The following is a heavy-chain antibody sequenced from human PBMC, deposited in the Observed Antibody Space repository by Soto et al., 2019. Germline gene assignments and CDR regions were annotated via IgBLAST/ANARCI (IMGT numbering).Heavy chain of an antibody. V-gene: IGHV1-18*04. Sequence: QVQLVQSGAEVKKPGASVKVSCKASNYTFTTYGISWVRQAPGTGLEWMGWISTYNGNTNYAHNLQDRVTLTTDTSTSTAYMELRSLRFDDTAVYYCPRDWENMVRGVGRPIWFDPWGQGTLVTVYS. CDR2: ISTYNGNT. J-gene: IGHJ5*02. D-gene: IGHD3-10*01. CDR3: PRDWENMVRGVGRPIWFDP. CDR1: NYTFTTYG.